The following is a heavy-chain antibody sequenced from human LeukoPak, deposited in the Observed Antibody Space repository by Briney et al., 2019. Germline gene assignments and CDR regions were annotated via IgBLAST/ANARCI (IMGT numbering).Heavy chain of an antibody. J-gene: IGHJ4*02. CDR2: IYPGDSDT. V-gene: IGHV5-51*01. CDR1: GYNFFSNW. Sequence: GESLKISCKGSGYNFFSNWIIWVRQMPGKGLEWMGIIYPGDSDTRYSPSFQGQVTISADKSISTAYLQWSSLKASDTAMYYCARTAAARRDNYYFDYWGQGTLVTVSS. D-gene: IGHD6-13*01. CDR3: ARTAAARRDNYYFDY.